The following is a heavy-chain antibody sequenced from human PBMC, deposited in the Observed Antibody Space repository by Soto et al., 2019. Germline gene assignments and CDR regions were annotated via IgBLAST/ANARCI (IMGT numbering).Heavy chain of an antibody. J-gene: IGHJ3*02. V-gene: IGHV3-9*01. CDR1: GFTFDDYA. CDR2: IIWNSGSI. D-gene: IGHD2-15*01. CDR3: AKDTRGGSCHGCAFDI. Sequence: EVQLVESGGGLVQPGRSLRLSCAASGFTFDDYAMHWVRQAPGKGLEWVSGIIWNSGSIGYADSVKGRFTISRDNAKNSLYLQMNSLRAEDTALYYCAKDTRGGSCHGCAFDIWGQGTMVTVSS.